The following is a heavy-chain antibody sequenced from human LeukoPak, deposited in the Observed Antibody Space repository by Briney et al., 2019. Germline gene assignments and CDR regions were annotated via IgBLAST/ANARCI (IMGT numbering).Heavy chain of an antibody. CDR3: ARGPKYQPRSRFDP. J-gene: IGHJ5*02. D-gene: IGHD2-2*01. V-gene: IGHV4-39*07. CDR1: GGSISSNDYY. CDR2: VFYSGGT. Sequence: SETLSLTCTVSGGSISSNDYYWGWIRQPPGRGLEWIGTVFYSGGTYYSPSLKSRVTISVDTSKNQFSLKLSSVTAADTAVYYCARGPKYQPRSRFDPWGQGTLVTVSS.